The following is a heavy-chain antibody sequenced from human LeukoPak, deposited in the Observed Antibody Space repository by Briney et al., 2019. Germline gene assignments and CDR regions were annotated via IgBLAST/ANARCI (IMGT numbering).Heavy chain of an antibody. CDR2: IIPILGIA. D-gene: IGHD3-9*01. CDR1: VCTFSIYA. V-gene: IGHV1-69*04. CDR3: AGAGYFLDAFDI. J-gene: IGHJ3*02. Sequence: SVKVSCKASVCTFSIYAISWVRQAPGQGLEWMGRIIPILGIANYAQKFQGRVTITTDESTSTAYMELSSLRSEDTAVYYCAGAGYFLDAFDIWGQGTMVTVSS.